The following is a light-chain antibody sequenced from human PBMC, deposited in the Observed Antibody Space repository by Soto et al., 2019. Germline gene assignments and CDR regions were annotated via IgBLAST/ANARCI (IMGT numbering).Light chain of an antibody. V-gene: IGKV3-20*01. CDR1: QNVYDNY. CDR2: GAS. Sequence: SVLTQFPGTLSLSSGERATLSWRASQNVYDNYIAWYQQKPGQAPRTVIYGASIRATGIPDRFSGSGSGTDLTLSISRMEPEDSAVDDCQQYGSSITFRGGTKVDI. J-gene: IGKJ4*01. CDR3: QQYGSSIT.